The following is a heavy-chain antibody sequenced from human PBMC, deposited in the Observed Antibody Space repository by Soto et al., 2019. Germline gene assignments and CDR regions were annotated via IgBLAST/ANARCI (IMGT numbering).Heavy chain of an antibody. CDR2: IKQDGSEK. D-gene: IGHD2-2*01. V-gene: IGHV3-7*01. Sequence: GGSLRLSCAASGFTFSSYWMSWVRQAPGKGLEWVANIKQDGSEKYYVDSVKGRFTISRDNAKNSLYLQMNSLRAEDTAVYYCARGSAPAAMGHPGYMDVWGKGTTVTVSS. CDR3: ARGSAPAAMGHPGYMDV. J-gene: IGHJ6*03. CDR1: GFTFSSYW.